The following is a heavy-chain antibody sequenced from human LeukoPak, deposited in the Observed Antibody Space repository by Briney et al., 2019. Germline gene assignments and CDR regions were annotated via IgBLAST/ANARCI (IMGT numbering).Heavy chain of an antibody. D-gene: IGHD4-17*01. CDR3: ARDPAGDYGPSDY. CDR2: IIPIFGTA. Sequence: SVKVSCKASGGTFSSYAISWVRQAPGQGLEWMRGIIPIFGTANYAQKFQGRVTITTDESTSTAYMELSSLRSEDTAVYYCARDPAGDYGPSDYWGQGTLVTVSS. V-gene: IGHV1-69*05. J-gene: IGHJ4*02. CDR1: GGTFSSYA.